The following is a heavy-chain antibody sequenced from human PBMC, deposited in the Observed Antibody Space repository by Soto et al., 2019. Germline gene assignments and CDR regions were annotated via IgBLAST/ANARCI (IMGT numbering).Heavy chain of an antibody. CDR3: ARWPYCSGSYYNWVYYYYYYGMDV. CDR2: ISAYNGNT. V-gene: IGHV1-18*01. CDR1: GYTFTSYG. D-gene: IGHD3-10*01. Sequence: GASVKVSCKASGYTFTSYGISWVRQAPGQGLEWMGWISAYNGNTNYAQKLQGRVTMTTDTSTSTAYMELRSLRSDDTAVYYCARWPYCSGSYYNWVYYYYYYGMDVWGQGTTVTVSS. J-gene: IGHJ6*02.